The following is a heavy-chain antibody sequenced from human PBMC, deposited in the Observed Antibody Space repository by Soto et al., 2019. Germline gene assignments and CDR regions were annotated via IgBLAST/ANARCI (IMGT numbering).Heavy chain of an antibody. V-gene: IGHV3-30*19. Sequence: QVQLVESGGGVVQPGRSLRLSCAASGFTFSSYGMHWVRQAPGKGLEWVAVIWYDGSNKYYADSVKGRFTISRDNSKNTLYLQMNSLRAEDTAVYYCARDASPYYYDSSGYFDYWGQGTLVTVSS. D-gene: IGHD3-22*01. J-gene: IGHJ4*02. CDR2: IWYDGSNK. CDR3: ARDASPYYYDSSGYFDY. CDR1: GFTFSSYG.